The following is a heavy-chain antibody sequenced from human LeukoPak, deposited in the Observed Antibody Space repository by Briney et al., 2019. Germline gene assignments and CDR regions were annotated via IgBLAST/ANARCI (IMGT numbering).Heavy chain of an antibody. Sequence: GGSLRLSCAASGFTLSSYWMSWVRQAPGKGLEWVANIKQDGSEQYNVDSVKGRFTISRDNAKNSLYLQMNSLGADDTAVYFCTCRSVVFTRDSGYPPGFDYWGQGTLVTVSS. J-gene: IGHJ4*02. D-gene: IGHD3-22*01. V-gene: IGHV3-7*01. CDR1: GFTLSSYW. CDR2: IKQDGSEQ. CDR3: TCRSVVFTRDSGYPPGFDY.